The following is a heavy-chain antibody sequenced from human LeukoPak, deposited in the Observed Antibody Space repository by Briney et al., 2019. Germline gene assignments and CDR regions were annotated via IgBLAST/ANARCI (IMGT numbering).Heavy chain of an antibody. CDR3: ARDVGGSLDY. V-gene: IGHV3-30*04. Sequence: GGSLRLSCAASGFTFSTYAMHWVRQAPGMGLEWLAVISYDGSKKFYADSVRGRFTISRDDSKNTLYLQMSSLRGEDTAVYSCARDVGGSLDYWGQGTLVTVSS. CDR1: GFTFSTYA. D-gene: IGHD1-26*01. J-gene: IGHJ4*02. CDR2: ISYDGSKK.